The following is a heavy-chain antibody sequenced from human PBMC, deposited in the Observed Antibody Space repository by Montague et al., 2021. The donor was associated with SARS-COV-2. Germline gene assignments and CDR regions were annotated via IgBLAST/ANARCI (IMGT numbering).Heavy chain of an antibody. Sequence: ALVKPTKTLTLTCTFSGFSLSTSGMCVSWIRQPPGKALEWLALIDWDDDKYYSTSLKTRLTISKDTSKNQVVLTMTNMDPVDTATYYCARIWGATRGDAFDIWGQGTMVTVSS. D-gene: IGHD1-26*01. CDR3: ARIWGATRGDAFDI. V-gene: IGHV2-70*01. J-gene: IGHJ3*02. CDR2: IDWDDDK. CDR1: GFSLSTSGMC.